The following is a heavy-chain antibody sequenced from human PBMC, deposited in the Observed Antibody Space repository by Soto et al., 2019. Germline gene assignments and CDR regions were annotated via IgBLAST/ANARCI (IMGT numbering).Heavy chain of an antibody. CDR1: GYSFTSYW. D-gene: IGHD6-6*01. Sequence: PGESQKISCKGSGYSFTSYWSGWVRQMPGKGLEWMGIIYPGDSDTRYSPSFQGQVTISADKSISTAYLQWSSLKASDTAMYYCASPGYSSSHYYGMDVWGQGTTVTVSS. CDR3: ASPGYSSSHYYGMDV. V-gene: IGHV5-51*01. J-gene: IGHJ6*02. CDR2: IYPGDSDT.